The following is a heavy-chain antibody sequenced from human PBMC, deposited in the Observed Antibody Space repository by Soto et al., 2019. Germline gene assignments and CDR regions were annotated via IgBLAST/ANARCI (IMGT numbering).Heavy chain of an antibody. J-gene: IGHJ4*02. CDR2: IYPGDSDT. CDR1: GYSFSTSW. V-gene: IGHV5-51*01. D-gene: IGHD2-21*01. CDR3: ARSGIAGIRGYFDY. Sequence: PGESLKISCQGSGYSFSTSWIGWVRQMPGEGLEWMGIIYPGDSDTRYSPSFQGQVTISADKSISTAFLQWSSLKASDTATYYCARSGIAGIRGYFDYWGQGTLVTVSS.